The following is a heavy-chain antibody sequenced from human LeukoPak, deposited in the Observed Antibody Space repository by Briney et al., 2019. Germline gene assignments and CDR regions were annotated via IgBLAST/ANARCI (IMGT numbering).Heavy chain of an antibody. CDR1: GYTFTSYY. CDR2: INPSGGST. Sequence: ASVKVSCKASGYTFTSYYMHWVRQTPGQGLEWMGIINPSGGSTSYAQKFQGRVTMTRDTSTGTVYMELSSLRSEDTAVYYCARDSLHYYDSSGNFDYWGQGTLVTVSS. V-gene: IGHV1-46*01. D-gene: IGHD3-22*01. CDR3: ARDSLHYYDSSGNFDY. J-gene: IGHJ4*02.